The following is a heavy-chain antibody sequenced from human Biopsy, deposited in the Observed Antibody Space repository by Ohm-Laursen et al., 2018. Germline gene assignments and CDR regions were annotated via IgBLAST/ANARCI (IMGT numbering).Heavy chain of an antibody. V-gene: IGHV1-58*02. J-gene: IGHJ4*02. CDR2: IGVGGGNT. D-gene: IGHD2-21*02. CDR1: GFTFNRSA. CDR3: ASRPNCGGDCSSGFDY. Sequence: SVKVSCNASGFTFNRSAMQWVRQARGQRLEWIGWIGVGGGNTNYAQKFQERVTITRDMSTSTAYMELSRLRSEDTAVYYCASRPNCGGDCSSGFDYGGQGTLVTVSS.